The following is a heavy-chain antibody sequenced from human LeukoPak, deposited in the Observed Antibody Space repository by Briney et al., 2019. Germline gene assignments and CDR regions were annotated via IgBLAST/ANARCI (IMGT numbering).Heavy chain of an antibody. J-gene: IGHJ4*02. CDR2: ISSGASTL. CDR1: GFTFSNYE. V-gene: IGHV3-48*03. CDR3: ARFAVGANLVDY. Sequence: PGGSLRLSCAASGFTFSNYEMNWVRQAPGKGLEWVSYISSGASTLYYADSVRGRFTISRDNDKSSLYLQMNSLRAEDTAVYCCARFAVGANLVDYWGQGTLVTVSS. D-gene: IGHD1-26*01.